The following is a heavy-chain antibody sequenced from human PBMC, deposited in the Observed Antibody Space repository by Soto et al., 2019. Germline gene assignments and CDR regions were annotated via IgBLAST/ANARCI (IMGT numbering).Heavy chain of an antibody. CDR2: IYYSGNA. D-gene: IGHD6-6*01. V-gene: IGHV4-31*03. J-gene: IGHJ3*02. CDR3: ARVGISSSDGFDI. CDR1: GGSISSDDYY. Sequence: SETLSLTCTVSGGSISSDDYYWSWIRQHPGKGLEWIGYIYYSGNAYYNRSLKSRVAISVDTSKNQFSLRLSSVTAADTAVYYCARVGISSSDGFDIWGQGTMVTV.